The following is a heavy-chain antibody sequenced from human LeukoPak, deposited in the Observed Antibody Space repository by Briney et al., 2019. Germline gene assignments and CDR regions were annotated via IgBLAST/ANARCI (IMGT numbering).Heavy chain of an antibody. CDR2: IYPGDSDT. J-gene: IGHJ4*02. CDR1: GYSFTSYW. V-gene: IGHV5-51*01. D-gene: IGHD5-24*01. CDR3: ARGARWLQLSLNEALDY. Sequence: GESLKISCKGSGYSFTSYWIGWVRQMPGKGLEWMGIIYPGDSDTRYSPSFQGQVTISADKSISTAYLQWSSLKASDTAMYYCARGARWLQLSLNEALDYWGQGTLVTVSS.